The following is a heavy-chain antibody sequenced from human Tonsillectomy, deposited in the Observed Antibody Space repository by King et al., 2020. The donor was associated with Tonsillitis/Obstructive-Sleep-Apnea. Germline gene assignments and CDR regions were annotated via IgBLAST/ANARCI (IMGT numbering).Heavy chain of an antibody. J-gene: IGHJ4*02. D-gene: IGHD2-21*02. V-gene: IGHV3-15*01. CDR3: ITDPGDYADY. CDR1: GLNFKNAW. Sequence: VQLVESGGGLVKPGGSLRLSCAASGLNFKNAWRSWVRQVPGKGLEWVGGIKSKTSGGAADYAAPVKGRFTISRNDYQDTLDLQMNSLKTEDTAVYYCITDPGDYADYWGQGTPVSVSS. CDR2: IKSKTSGGAA.